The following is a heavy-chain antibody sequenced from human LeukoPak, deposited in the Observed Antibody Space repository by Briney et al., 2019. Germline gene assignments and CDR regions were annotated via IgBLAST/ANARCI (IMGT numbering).Heavy chain of an antibody. D-gene: IGHD2-2*01. V-gene: IGHV3-23*01. CDR1: GFTFSGYA. CDR2: ISGSGGST. J-gene: IGHJ6*02. CDR3: ARDYLYQLRAYYYGMDV. Sequence: PGGSLRLSCAASGFTFSGYAMSWVRQAPGKGLEWVSAISGSGGSTYYADSVKGRFTISRDNSKNTLYLQMNSLRAEDTAVYYCARDYLYQLRAYYYGMDVWGQGTTVTVSS.